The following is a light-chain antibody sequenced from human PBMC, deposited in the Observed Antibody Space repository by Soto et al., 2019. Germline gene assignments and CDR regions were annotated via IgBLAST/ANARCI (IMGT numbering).Light chain of an antibody. CDR1: SSNIGGNS. V-gene: IGLV1-44*01. CDR3: AAWDDSLNAVV. J-gene: IGLJ3*02. Sequence: QAVMTQPPSVSAAPGQKVTISCSGSSSNIGGNSVSWYQQLPGTAPKLLIYNTSQRPSGVPDRFSGSKSGTSASLAISGLRSEDEADYYCAAWDDSLNAVVFGGGTKLTVL. CDR2: NTS.